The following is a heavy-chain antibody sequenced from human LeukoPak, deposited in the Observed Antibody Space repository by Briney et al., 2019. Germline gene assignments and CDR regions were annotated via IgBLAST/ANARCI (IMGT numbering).Heavy chain of an antibody. J-gene: IGHJ6*02. CDR1: GDSVSNNSTA. D-gene: IGHD6-13*01. Sequence: SQTLSLTCAISGDSVSNNSTAWKWIRQSPSRGLVWLGRTYYRSKWYNDYAVSVKSRITINPDTSKIQLSLQLNSVTPEDTAVYYCARRKAATFGMDVWGQGTTVTVSS. CDR3: ARRKAATFGMDV. CDR2: TYYRSKWYN. V-gene: IGHV6-1*01.